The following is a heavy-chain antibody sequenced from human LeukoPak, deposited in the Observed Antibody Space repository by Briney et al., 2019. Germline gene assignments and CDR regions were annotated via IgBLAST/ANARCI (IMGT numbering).Heavy chain of an antibody. CDR3: AKASTVLKPIDS. CDR1: GFTFGSYA. D-gene: IGHD1-14*01. Sequence: GGSLRLSCAASGFTFGSYAMSWVRQAPGKGLDWVSSISGSGGSTSYADSVKGRFTISRDNSKNTLYLQMNSLRAEDTAVYYCAKASTVLKPIDSWGQGTLVTVSS. J-gene: IGHJ4*02. CDR2: ISGSGGST. V-gene: IGHV3-23*01.